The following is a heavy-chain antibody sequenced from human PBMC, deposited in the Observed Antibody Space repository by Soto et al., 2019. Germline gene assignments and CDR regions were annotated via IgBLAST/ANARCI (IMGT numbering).Heavy chain of an antibody. J-gene: IGHJ4*02. CDR2: INPDNANT. CDR1: GYTFISRA. Sequence: QVQLVQSGAEVKKPGASVKISCEASGYTFISRALHWVRQAPGQRLEWMGWINPDNANTKYSQNFQGRVTFTRDTVATTAYMELSSLRSEDTAVYFCARDPGSGHYFDYWGQGTLVTVSS. CDR3: ARDPGSGHYFDY. D-gene: IGHD2-15*01. V-gene: IGHV1-3*01.